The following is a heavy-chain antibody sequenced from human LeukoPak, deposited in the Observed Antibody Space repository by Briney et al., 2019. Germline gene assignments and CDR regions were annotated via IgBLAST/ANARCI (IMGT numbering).Heavy chain of an antibody. Sequence: NPGGSLRLSCAASGFTFSSYSMNWVRQAPGKGLEWVSSISSSSSYIYYADSVKGRFTISRDNAKNSLYLQMNSLRAEDTAVYYCATIVVVAATPGERDYWGQGTLVTVSS. CDR3: ATIVVVAATPGERDY. J-gene: IGHJ4*02. V-gene: IGHV3-21*01. CDR2: ISSSSSYI. D-gene: IGHD2-15*01. CDR1: GFTFSSYS.